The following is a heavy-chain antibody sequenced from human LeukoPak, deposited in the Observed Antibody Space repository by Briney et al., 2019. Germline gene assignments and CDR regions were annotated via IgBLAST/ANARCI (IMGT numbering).Heavy chain of an antibody. CDR1: GGSFSGYY. D-gene: IGHD3-3*01. V-gene: IGHV4-34*01. Sequence: PSETLSLTCAVDGGSFSGYYWSWIRQPPGKGLEWIGEINHSGSTNYNPSLKSRVTISVDTSKNQFSLKLSSVTAADTAVYYCARGLRFLEWSYYMDVWGKGTTVTVSS. J-gene: IGHJ6*03. CDR3: ARGLRFLEWSYYMDV. CDR2: INHSGST.